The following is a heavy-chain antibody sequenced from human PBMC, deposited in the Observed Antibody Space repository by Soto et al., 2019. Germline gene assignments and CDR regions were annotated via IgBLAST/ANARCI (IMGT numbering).Heavy chain of an antibody. V-gene: IGHV3-30*18. D-gene: IGHD1-26*01. CDR2: ISYDGSNK. CDR1: GFTFSSYG. Sequence: QVQLVESGGGVVQPGRSLRLSCAASGFTFSSYGMHWVRQAPGKGLEWVAVISYDGSNKYYADSVKGRFTISRDNSKNXVYLQMNSLRAEDTAVYYCAKDRPSGSRPYYYGMDVWGQGTTVTVSS. J-gene: IGHJ6*02. CDR3: AKDRPSGSRPYYYGMDV.